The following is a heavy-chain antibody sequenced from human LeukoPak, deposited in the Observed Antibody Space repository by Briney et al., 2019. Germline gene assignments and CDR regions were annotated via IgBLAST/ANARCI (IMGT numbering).Heavy chain of an antibody. CDR2: IYPGDSDT. V-gene: IGHV5-51*01. Sequence: GESLKISCKGSGYSFTNYWIAWVRQMPGKGLEWMGIIYPGDSDTRYSPSFQGQVTISADKSISTAYLQWSSLKASDSALYYCARRGIDTAILVDWGQGTLVTVSS. CDR1: GYSFTNYW. J-gene: IGHJ4*02. CDR3: ARRGIDTAILVD. D-gene: IGHD5-18*01.